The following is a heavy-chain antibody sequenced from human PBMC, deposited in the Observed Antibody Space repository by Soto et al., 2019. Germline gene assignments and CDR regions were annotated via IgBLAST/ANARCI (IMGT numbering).Heavy chain of an antibody. CDR2: IYHSGST. Sequence: QLQLQESGSGLVKPSQTLSLTCAVSGGSISSGGYSWSWIRQPPGKGPEWIGYIYHSGSTYYNPSLKSRVTISVARSKNQFSLKLSSVTAADTAVYYCARAGGLGAVAADYWGQGTLVTVSS. V-gene: IGHV4-30-2*01. J-gene: IGHJ4*02. CDR1: GGSISSGGYS. D-gene: IGHD6-19*01. CDR3: ARAGGLGAVAADY.